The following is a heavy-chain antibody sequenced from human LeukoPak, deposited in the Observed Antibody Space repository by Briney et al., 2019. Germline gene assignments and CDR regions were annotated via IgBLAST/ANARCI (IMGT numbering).Heavy chain of an antibody. V-gene: IGHV3-33*01. CDR2: IWYDGSSK. Sequence: GGSLRLSCAASGFTFSSYGMHWVRQAPGKGLEWVAVIWYDGSSKYYADSVKGRFTISRDNSKNTLYLQMNSLRAEDTAVYYCARDPDRYYFDYWGQGTLVTVSS. J-gene: IGHJ4*02. D-gene: IGHD1-14*01. CDR3: ARDPDRYYFDY. CDR1: GFTFSSYG.